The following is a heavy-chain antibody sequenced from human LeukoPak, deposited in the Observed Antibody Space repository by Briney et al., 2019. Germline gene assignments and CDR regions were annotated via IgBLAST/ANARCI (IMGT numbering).Heavy chain of an antibody. CDR3: AANYYDSSGYSLDY. CDR1: GFTVSSNY. CDR2: IYSGGST. D-gene: IGHD3-22*01. V-gene: IGHV3-53*01. Sequence: GGSLRLSCAASGFTVSSNYMSWVRQAPGKGLEWVSVIYSGGSTYYADSVKGRFTISRDNSKNTLYLQMNSLRAEDTAVYYCAANYYDSSGYSLDYWGQGTLVTVSS. J-gene: IGHJ4*02.